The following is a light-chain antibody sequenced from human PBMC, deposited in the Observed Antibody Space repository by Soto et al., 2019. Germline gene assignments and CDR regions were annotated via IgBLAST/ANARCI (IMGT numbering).Light chain of an antibody. J-gene: IGLJ1*01. Sequence: QSALTQPASVSGSPGQSITISCTGTGSDVGAYYSVSWYQHHPGKAPKLIIYGVTNRPSGVSNRFSDSKSGNTASLTISGLQAEDEADYHCSSYTSGSSHYVFGTGTKVTVL. CDR2: GVT. CDR1: GSDVGAYYS. V-gene: IGLV2-14*01. CDR3: SSYTSGSSHYV.